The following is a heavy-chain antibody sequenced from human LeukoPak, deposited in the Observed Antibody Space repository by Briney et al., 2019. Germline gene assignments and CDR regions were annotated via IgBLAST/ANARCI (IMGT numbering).Heavy chain of an antibody. CDR1: GFTVSRNY. CDR3: ARCHGDYVGCFDL. V-gene: IGHV3-66*01. D-gene: IGHD4-17*01. J-gene: IGHJ2*01. CDR2: IYSGGNT. Sequence: GGSLRLSCAASGFTVSRNYMSWVRQAPGKGLEGVSIIYSGGNTYYADSVKGRFTISRDNSTNTLYLQMNSLRAEDTAVYYCARCHGDYVGCFDLWGRGTLVTVSS.